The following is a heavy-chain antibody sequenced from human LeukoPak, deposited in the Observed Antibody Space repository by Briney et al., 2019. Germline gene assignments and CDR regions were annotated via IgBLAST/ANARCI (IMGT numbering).Heavy chain of an antibody. CDR1: EFSVGSNY. Sequence: GGSLRLSCAASEFSVGSNYMTWVRQAPGKGLEWVSLIYSGGSTYYADSVKGRFTISRDNSKNTLYLQMNSLRAEDTAVYYCAKTAWEAGLCFDYWGQGTLVTVSS. J-gene: IGHJ4*02. CDR3: AKTAWEAGLCFDY. D-gene: IGHD5-18*01. CDR2: IYSGGST. V-gene: IGHV3-66*01.